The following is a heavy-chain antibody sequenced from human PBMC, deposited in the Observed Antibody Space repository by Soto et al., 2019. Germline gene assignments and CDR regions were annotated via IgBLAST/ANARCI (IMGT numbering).Heavy chain of an antibody. V-gene: IGHV4-30-4*01. CDR2: IYYSGST. Sequence: KPSETLSLTCTVSGGSISSGDYYWSWIRQPPGKGLEWIGYIYYSGSTYYNPSLKSRVTISVDTSKNQFSLKLSSVTAADTAVYYCARDPSFYYDSSGSHPGAFDIWGQGTMVTVSS. D-gene: IGHD3-22*01. CDR3: ARDPSFYYDSSGSHPGAFDI. J-gene: IGHJ3*02. CDR1: GGSISSGDYY.